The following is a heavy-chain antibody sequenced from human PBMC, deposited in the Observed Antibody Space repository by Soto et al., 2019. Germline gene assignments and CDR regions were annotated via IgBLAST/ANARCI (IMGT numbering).Heavy chain of an antibody. Sequence: QVHLVESGGGVVQPGRSLRLSCVASGFTFSTHVLHWVRQAPGKGLEWVAVASPTETIKIYADSVKGRFTISRDNSRSTLYLQMKSLRPEDTAIYYCARDPIPGAPDYLDYWGQGTLVTVSS. J-gene: IGHJ4*02. V-gene: IGHV3-30-3*01. CDR3: ARDPIPGAPDYLDY. D-gene: IGHD2-2*01. CDR2: ASPTETIK. CDR1: GFTFSTHV.